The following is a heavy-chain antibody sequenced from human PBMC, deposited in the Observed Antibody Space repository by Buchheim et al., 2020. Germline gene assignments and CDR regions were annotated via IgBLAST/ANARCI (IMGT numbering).Heavy chain of an antibody. CDR3: ARQITMVRGLTVQDYHYMDV. CDR1: GPSFSGYY. V-gene: IGHV4-34*01. D-gene: IGHD3-10*01. Sequence: QVQLQQWGAGLLKPSETLSLTCAVYGPSFSGYYWTWIRQSPGKGLEWIGEINHSGITNYNPSLKSRVSISVDTSKNQFSLKLSSVTAADTAVYYCARQITMVRGLTVQDYHYMDVWGKGTT. CDR2: INHSGIT. J-gene: IGHJ6*03.